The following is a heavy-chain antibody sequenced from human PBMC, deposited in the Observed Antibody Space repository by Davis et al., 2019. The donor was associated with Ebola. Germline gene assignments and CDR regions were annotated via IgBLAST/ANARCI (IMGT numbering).Heavy chain of an antibody. Sequence: GGSLRLSCAASGFTFSGSAMHWVRQASGKGLEWVGRIRSKANSYATAYAASVKGRFTISRDDSKNTAYLQMNSLKTEDTAVYYCTREPRITIFGVVIGDAFDIWGQGTMVTVSS. CDR2: IRSKANSYAT. J-gene: IGHJ3*02. CDR1: GFTFSGSA. CDR3: TREPRITIFGVVIGDAFDI. V-gene: IGHV3-73*01. D-gene: IGHD3-3*01.